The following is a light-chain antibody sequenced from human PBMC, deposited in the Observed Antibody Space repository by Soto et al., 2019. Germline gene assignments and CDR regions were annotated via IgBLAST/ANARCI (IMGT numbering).Light chain of an antibody. CDR3: QQSYSTPYT. CDR1: QSISNY. J-gene: IGKJ2*01. V-gene: IGKV1-39*01. CDR2: AAS. Sequence: DIQMTQSPSSLSASVGDRVAITCRAGQSISNYLNWYQQKPGKAPKLLIYAASSLQNAVPSRFSGSASGTDFTLTISSLLPEDFATYFCQQSYSTPYTFGQGTKLEIK.